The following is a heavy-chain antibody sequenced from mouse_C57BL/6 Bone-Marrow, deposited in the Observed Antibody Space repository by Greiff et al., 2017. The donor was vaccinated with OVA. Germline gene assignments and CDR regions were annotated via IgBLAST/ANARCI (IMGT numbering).Heavy chain of an antibody. J-gene: IGHJ3*01. CDR3: ASAFFAY. Sequence: QVQLQQPGAELVKPGASVKLSCKASGYTFTSYWMQWVKQRPGQGLEWIGEIDPSDSYTNYNQKFKSKATLTVDTSSSTAYMQLSSLTSEDSAVYYCASAFFAYWGQGTLVTVSA. CDR1: GYTFTSYW. CDR2: IDPSDSYT. V-gene: IGHV1-50*01.